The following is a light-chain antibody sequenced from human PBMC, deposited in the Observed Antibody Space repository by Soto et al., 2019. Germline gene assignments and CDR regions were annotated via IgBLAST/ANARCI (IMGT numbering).Light chain of an antibody. CDR2: GTS. Sequence: EIVLTHSPGTLSFSPLERATLSFRSSQSVSRDYLAWYQQKPGQAPRLLIHGTSSRATGIPDRFSGSGSGTDFILTISRLEPEDVAVYYCQRYGSSPRWKFGQGTKVDIK. CDR1: QSVSRDY. J-gene: IGKJ1*01. V-gene: IGKV3-20*01. CDR3: QRYGSSPRWK.